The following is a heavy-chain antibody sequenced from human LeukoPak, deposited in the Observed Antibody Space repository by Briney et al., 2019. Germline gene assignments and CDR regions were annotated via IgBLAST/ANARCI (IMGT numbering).Heavy chain of an antibody. V-gene: IGHV4-59*01. CDR2: IYYSGST. CDR1: GGSFSGYY. J-gene: IGHJ4*02. Sequence: PSETLSLTCAVYGGSFSGYYWSWIRQPPGKGLEWIGYIYYSGSTNYNPSLKSRVTISVDTSKNQFSLKLSSVTAADTAVYYCARYPGLEGTGSRGAFDYWGQGTLVTVSS. CDR3: ARYPGLEGTGSRGAFDY. D-gene: IGHD3-10*01.